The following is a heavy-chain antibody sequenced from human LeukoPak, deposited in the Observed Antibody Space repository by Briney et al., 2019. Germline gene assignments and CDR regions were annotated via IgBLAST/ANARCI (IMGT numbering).Heavy chain of an antibody. CDR3: AAFSTTKLDY. J-gene: IGHJ4*02. CDR2: ASSEEINQ. Sequence: TGGSLRLSCADSGFTFSNAWMSWVRQAQGKGLGWVAAASSEEINQYYADSVKGRFIISRDNSKNTLNLQMHNLRTEDTAFYYCAAFSTTKLDYWGQGILVTVSS. D-gene: IGHD2-2*01. V-gene: IGHV3-30*03. CDR1: GFTFSNAW.